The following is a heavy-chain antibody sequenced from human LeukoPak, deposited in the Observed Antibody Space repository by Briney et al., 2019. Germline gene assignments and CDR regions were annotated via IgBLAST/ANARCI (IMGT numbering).Heavy chain of an antibody. CDR2: INHSGST. J-gene: IGHJ5*02. V-gene: IGHV4-34*01. D-gene: IGHD3-3*01. CDR1: GGSFSGYY. Sequence: SETLSLTCAVYGGSFSGYYWSWIRQPPGKGLEWIGEINHSGSTNYNPSLKSRVTISVDTSKNQFSLKLSSVTAADTAVYYCARNFWSGYLPFHNWFDPWGQGTLVTVSS. CDR3: ARNFWSGYLPFHNWFDP.